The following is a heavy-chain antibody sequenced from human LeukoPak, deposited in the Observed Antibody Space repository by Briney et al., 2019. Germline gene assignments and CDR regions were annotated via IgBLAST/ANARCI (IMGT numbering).Heavy chain of an antibody. CDR1: GFTFDDYA. V-gene: IGHV3-9*01. Sequence: GRSLRLSCAASGFTFDDYAMHWVRQAPGKGLEWVSGISWNSGSIGYADSVKGRFTISRDNAKNSLYLQMNSLRAEDTALYYCAKGPWFGELLAWGQGTLVTVSS. D-gene: IGHD3-10*01. J-gene: IGHJ5*02. CDR3: AKGPWFGELLA. CDR2: ISWNSGSI.